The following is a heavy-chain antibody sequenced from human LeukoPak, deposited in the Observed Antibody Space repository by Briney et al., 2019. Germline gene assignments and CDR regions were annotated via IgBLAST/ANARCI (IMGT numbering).Heavy chain of an antibody. V-gene: IGHV4-61*02. CDR3: ARSGTYYNNWFDP. CDR1: GGSISSGSYY. D-gene: IGHD3-10*01. J-gene: IGHJ5*02. CDR2: IYTSGNT. Sequence: PSETLSLTCTVSGGSISSGSYYWSWIRQPAGKGLEWIVRIYTSGNTNYNPSLKSRVTISVDTSKNQFSLKLNSVTAADTAVYYCARSGTYYNNWFDPWGQGTLVTVSS.